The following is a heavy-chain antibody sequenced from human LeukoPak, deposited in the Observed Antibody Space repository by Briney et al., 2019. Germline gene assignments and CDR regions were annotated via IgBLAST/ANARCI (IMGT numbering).Heavy chain of an antibody. CDR3: AKGGLGAGKRVPFDY. J-gene: IGHJ4*02. Sequence: GGPLRLSCVASGFTFSGNAMSWVRRAPGKGLEWVSGISGTGGSTYYADSVKGRFTISRDNSKNTLYLQMNSLRAEDTAVYYCAKGGLGAGKRVPFDYWGQGTLVTVSS. V-gene: IGHV3-23*01. CDR2: ISGTGGST. D-gene: IGHD4/OR15-4a*01. CDR1: GFTFSGNA.